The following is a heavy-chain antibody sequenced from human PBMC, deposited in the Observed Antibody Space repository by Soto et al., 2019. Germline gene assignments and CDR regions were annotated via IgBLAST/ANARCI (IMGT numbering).Heavy chain of an antibody. V-gene: IGHV1-8*01. CDR3: ARLFPRFGELGGGGYYGMDV. Sequence: QVQLVQSGAEVKKPGASVKVSCKASGYTFTSYDINWVRQATGQGLEWMGWMNPNSGNTGYAQKFQGRVTMTRNTYISTAYMELSSLRSEDRAVYYCARLFPRFGELGGGGYYGMDVWGQGTTVTVSS. J-gene: IGHJ6*02. D-gene: IGHD3-10*01. CDR1: GYTFTSYD. CDR2: MNPNSGNT.